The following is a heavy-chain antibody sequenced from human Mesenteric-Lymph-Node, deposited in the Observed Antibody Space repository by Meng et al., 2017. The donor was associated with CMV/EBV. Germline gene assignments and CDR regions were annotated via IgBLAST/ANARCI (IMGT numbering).Heavy chain of an antibody. CDR2: ISYSGTT. D-gene: IGHD3-10*01. CDR3: ARGSLNYYGSGSYYLP. J-gene: IGHJ4*02. CDR1: SGSVSSTTYY. V-gene: IGHV4-39*07. Sequence: SETLTLTCTVSSGSVSSTTYYWAWIRQPPGKGLEWIGGISYSGTTYSNPSLKSRVTISVDTSKNQFSLKLSSVTAADTAVYYCARGSLNYYGSGSYYLPWGQGTLVTVSS.